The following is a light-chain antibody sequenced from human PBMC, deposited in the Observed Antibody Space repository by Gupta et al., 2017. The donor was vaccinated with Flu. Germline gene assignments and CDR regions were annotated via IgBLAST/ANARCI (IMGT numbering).Light chain of an antibody. Sequence: GQTDTMNCDGNDIEMKAGHGQQQNQGQAPRIVSEEDNNRPSGITERFSASRSGNTATLTITRLESEDEADYSWTAWESSSNHVVFGGGTNLTVL. CDR3: TAWESSSNHVV. V-gene: IGLV3-21*02. CDR2: EDN. J-gene: IGLJ2*01. CDR1: DIEMKA.